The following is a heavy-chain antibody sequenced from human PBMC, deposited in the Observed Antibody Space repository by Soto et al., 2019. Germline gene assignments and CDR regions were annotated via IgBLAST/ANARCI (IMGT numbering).Heavy chain of an antibody. J-gene: IGHJ4*02. Sequence: VKVSCKASGYTFTSYGISWVRQAPGQGLEWMGWISAYNGNTNYAQKLQGRVTMTTDTSTSTAYMEPRSLRSDDTAVYYCARVVAYDSSGYSDYWGQGTLVTVSS. D-gene: IGHD3-22*01. CDR2: ISAYNGNT. CDR1: GYTFTSYG. V-gene: IGHV1-18*01. CDR3: ARVVAYDSSGYSDY.